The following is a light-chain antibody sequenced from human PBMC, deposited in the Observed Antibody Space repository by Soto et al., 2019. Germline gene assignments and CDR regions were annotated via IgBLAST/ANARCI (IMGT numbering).Light chain of an antibody. J-gene: IGKJ1*01. CDR3: QQYGSSPPT. CDR1: QSVSSY. V-gene: IGKV3-20*01. Sequence: EIALTQSPGTLSLSPGERATLSCRASQSVSSYLAWYQQKPGQAPRLLIYGASSRATGIPDRFSGSGSGTDFTLTISRLEPEDFAVYYCQQYGSSPPTFGQGTKVEIK. CDR2: GAS.